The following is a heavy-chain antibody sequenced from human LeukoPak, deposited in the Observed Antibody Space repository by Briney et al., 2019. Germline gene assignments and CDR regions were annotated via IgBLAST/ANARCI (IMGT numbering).Heavy chain of an antibody. CDR1: GGSISSGNSY. J-gene: IGHJ6*03. Sequence: PSQTLSLTCTVSGGSISSGNSYWSWIRQPAGKGLEWIGRIYTSGNTNYNPSLKSRVTMSVDTSKNQFSLKLSSVTAADTAVYYCARVGSSSWTYYYYYYMDVWGKGTTVTVSS. D-gene: IGHD6-13*01. CDR3: ARVGSSSWTYYYYYYMDV. V-gene: IGHV4-61*02. CDR2: IYTSGNT.